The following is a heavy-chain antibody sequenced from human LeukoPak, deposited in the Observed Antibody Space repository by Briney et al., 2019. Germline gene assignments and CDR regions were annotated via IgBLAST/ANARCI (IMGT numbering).Heavy chain of an antibody. CDR3: ARDTGWSSDY. CDR1: GGSISSGGYY. D-gene: IGHD2-15*01. V-gene: IGHV4-31*03. CDR2: IYYSGST. Sequence: SQTLSLTCTVSGGSISSGGYYWRWIRQHPGKGLEWIGYIYYSGSTYYNPSLKSRVTISVDTSKNQFSLKLSSVTAADTAVYYCARDTGWSSDYWGQGTLVTVSS. J-gene: IGHJ4*02.